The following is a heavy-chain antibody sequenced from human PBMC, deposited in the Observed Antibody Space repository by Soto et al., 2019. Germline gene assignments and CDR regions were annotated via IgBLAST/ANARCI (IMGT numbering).Heavy chain of an antibody. CDR1: GGSIRSGGYY. V-gene: IGHV4-31*03. CDR2: VYYSGST. CDR3: ARGVGNDYSDYYFDY. D-gene: IGHD4-17*01. J-gene: IGHJ4*02. Sequence: PSETLSLTCTVSGGSIRSGGYYWSCIRQPPGKGLEWIGYVYYSGSTYSNPSLKSRVTISVDTSKNQFSLKLSSVTAADTAVYYCARGVGNDYSDYYFDYWGQGTLVTVSS.